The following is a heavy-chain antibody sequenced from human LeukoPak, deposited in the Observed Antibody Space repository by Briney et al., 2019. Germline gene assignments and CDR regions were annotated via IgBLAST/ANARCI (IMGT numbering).Heavy chain of an antibody. D-gene: IGHD6-6*01. J-gene: IGHJ4*02. CDR2: ASGSGGST. V-gene: IGHV3-23*01. CDR3: AKDRVEYSSSSGFDY. Sequence: GGSLRLSCAASGFTFSTYAMMWVRQAPGKGLEWVSYASGSGGSTYYADSVKGRFTISRDNSKNTLYLQMNSLRVEDTAIYYCAKDRVEYSSSSGFDYWGQGTLVTVSS. CDR1: GFTFSTYA.